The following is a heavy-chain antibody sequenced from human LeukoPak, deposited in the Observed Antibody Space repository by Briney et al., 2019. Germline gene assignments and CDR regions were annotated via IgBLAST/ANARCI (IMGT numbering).Heavy chain of an antibody. V-gene: IGHV1-69*13. CDR1: GGTFSSYA. Sequence: SVKVSCKASGGTFSSYAISWVRQAPGQGLEWMGGIIPIFGTANYAQKFQGRVTITADESTSTAYMELSSLRSEDTAVYYCARDAGYCTNGVCASGNWFDPWGQGTLVTVSS. D-gene: IGHD2-8*01. J-gene: IGHJ5*02. CDR3: ARDAGYCTNGVCASGNWFDP. CDR2: IIPIFGTA.